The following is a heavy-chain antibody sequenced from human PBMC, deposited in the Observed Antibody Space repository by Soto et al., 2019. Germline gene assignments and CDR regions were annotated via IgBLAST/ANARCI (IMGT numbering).Heavy chain of an antibody. CDR2: IYYTGHT. CDR1: GGYISSGGNY. V-gene: IGHV4-31*03. CDR3: GREEINESFFDY. J-gene: IGHJ4*02. D-gene: IGHD2-8*01. Sequence: SETLSITCSVSGGYISSGGNYWSWIRQHPGKGLEWIGFIYYTGHTKYNAALKSRASISADMSENQFSLTLTSVTAADTAVYSCGREEINESFFDYWAREYWSPFL.